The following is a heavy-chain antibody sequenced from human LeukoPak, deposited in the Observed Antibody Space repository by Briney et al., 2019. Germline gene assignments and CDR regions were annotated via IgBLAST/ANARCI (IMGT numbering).Heavy chain of an antibody. V-gene: IGHV3-23*01. CDR3: AKDRRTTVTNDAFDI. D-gene: IGHD4-17*01. CDR1: GFTFSSYG. CDR2: ISGSGGTT. J-gene: IGHJ3*02. Sequence: PGGTLRLSCAASGFTFSSYGMSWVRQAPGKGREWVSAISGSGGTTYYADSVKGRFTVSRDNSKNTLYLQMNSLRVEDTAVYFCAKDRRTTVTNDAFDIWGQGTMVTVSS.